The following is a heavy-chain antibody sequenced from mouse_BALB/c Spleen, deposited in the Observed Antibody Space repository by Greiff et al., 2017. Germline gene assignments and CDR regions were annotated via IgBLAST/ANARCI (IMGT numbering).Heavy chain of an antibody. Sequence: EVQLQQSGPGLVKPSQSLSLTCTVTGYSITSDYAWNWIRQFPGSKLEWLGYIHYSGSTNYNPSLKSGISITRDTSTNQFVLQLNSVTTEDTATYYCARGGYDGFAYWGQGTLVTVSA. V-gene: IGHV3-2*02. CDR1: GYSITSDYA. J-gene: IGHJ3*01. D-gene: IGHD2-2*01. CDR2: IHYSGST. CDR3: ARGGYDGFAY.